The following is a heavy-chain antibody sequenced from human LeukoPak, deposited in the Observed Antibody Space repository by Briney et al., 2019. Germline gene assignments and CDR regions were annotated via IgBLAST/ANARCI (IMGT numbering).Heavy chain of an antibody. Sequence: PGGSLRLSCAASGFTFDDYAMHWVRQAPGKGLEWVSSISSSSSYIYYADSVKGRFTISRDNAKNSLYLQMNSLRAEDTAVYYCARDRGYYGSGRDYYYLDVWGKGTTVTISS. CDR1: GFTFDDYA. CDR2: ISSSSSYI. V-gene: IGHV3-21*01. J-gene: IGHJ6*03. D-gene: IGHD3-10*01. CDR3: ARDRGYYGSGRDYYYLDV.